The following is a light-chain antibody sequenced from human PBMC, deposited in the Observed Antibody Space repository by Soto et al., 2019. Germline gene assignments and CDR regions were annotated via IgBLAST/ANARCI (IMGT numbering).Light chain of an antibody. CDR3: QHRANWLGT. CDR2: DAS. Sequence: EIVLTQSPATLSLSPGERATLSCRASQSVGSFLAWYQQKSGQTPRLLIYDASNRVTGIPARFSGSGSGTDFTLTISSLEPEDFAVYYCQHRANWLGTFGPGTNVDMK. J-gene: IGKJ3*01. CDR1: QSVGSF. V-gene: IGKV3-11*01.